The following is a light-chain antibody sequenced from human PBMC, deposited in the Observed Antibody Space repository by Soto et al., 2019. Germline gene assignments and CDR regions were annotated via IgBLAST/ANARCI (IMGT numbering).Light chain of an antibody. V-gene: IGKV1-9*01. J-gene: IGKJ3*01. Sequence: IQLTQSPSSMSASVGDRVTITCRASQGISSYLAWYQQKPGKAPTLLIYAASTLQSGVPSRFSGSGSGTDFTLTISSLQPEDFATYSCQQLNSYPRTFGPGTKVDIK. CDR2: AAS. CDR1: QGISSY. CDR3: QQLNSYPRT.